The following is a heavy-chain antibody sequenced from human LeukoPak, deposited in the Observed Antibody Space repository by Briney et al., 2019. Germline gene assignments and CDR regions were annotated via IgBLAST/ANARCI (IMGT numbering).Heavy chain of an antibody. CDR3: AREAGYCSSTNCYSWFGP. D-gene: IGHD2-2*01. CDR1: GDSISSYH. J-gene: IGHJ5*02. Sequence: SETLSLTCTVSGDSISSYHWSWIRQPPGKGLEWIGFVHYSGSTRYNPSLKSRVTMSVDTSKNQFFLKLSSVTAADTAVYYCAREAGYCSSTNCYSWFGPWGQGTLVTVSS. CDR2: VHYSGST. V-gene: IGHV4-59*01.